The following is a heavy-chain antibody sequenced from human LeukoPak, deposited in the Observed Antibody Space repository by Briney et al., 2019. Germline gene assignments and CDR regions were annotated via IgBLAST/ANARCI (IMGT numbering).Heavy chain of an antibody. CDR2: ISSSSSYI. Sequence: PGGSLRLSCAASGFTFSSYEMNWVRQAPGKGMEWVSSISSSSSYIYYADTVKGRFTISRHNAKNSLYLQMKSLRAEDTAVYYCARGGIQLMVKGFFDYWGRGTLVTVSS. J-gene: IGHJ4*02. V-gene: IGHV3-21*01. CDR1: GFTFSSYE. CDR3: ARGGIQLMVKGFFDY. D-gene: IGHD5-18*01.